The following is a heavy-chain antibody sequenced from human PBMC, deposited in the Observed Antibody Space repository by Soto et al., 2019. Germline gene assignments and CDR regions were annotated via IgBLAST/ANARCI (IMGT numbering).Heavy chain of an antibody. CDR3: ANSGSYFSFDY. V-gene: IGHV4-39*01. D-gene: IGHD1-26*01. J-gene: IGHJ4*02. CDR2: MSYSGST. Sequence: SETLSLTCTVSGGSISSSSHYWGWIRQPPGKGLEWMGTMSYSGSTYYNPSLKSRVTISVDTSKTQLSLKLSSVTAADTAVYYCANSGSYFSFDYWGQGTLVTVSS. CDR1: GGSISSSSHY.